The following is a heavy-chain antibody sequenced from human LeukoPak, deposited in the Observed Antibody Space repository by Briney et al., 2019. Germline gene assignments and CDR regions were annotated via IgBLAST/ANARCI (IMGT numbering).Heavy chain of an antibody. CDR2: INSDGSST. D-gene: IGHD2-8*02. V-gene: IGHV3-74*01. CDR1: GFTFSSYW. Sequence: GGSLRLSCAASGFTFSSYWMHWVRQAPGKGLVWVSRINSDGSSTSYADSVKGRFTISRDNAKNTLYLQMNSLRVEDMAVYYCARGTGGSPKEAFDFWGQGTLVIVSS. CDR3: ARGTGGSPKEAFDF. J-gene: IGHJ4*02.